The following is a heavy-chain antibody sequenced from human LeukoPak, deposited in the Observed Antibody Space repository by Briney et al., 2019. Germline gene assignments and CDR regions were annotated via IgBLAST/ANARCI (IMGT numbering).Heavy chain of an antibody. J-gene: IGHJ6*02. CDR1: GFTVSSNY. Sequence: GGSLRLSCAASGFTVSSNYMSWVRQAPGNGLEWLSGFCSCGITYYADSVKGRFTISRDNSKNTLYLQMNSLRAEDTAVYYCAREWKSSSSWYRYRYYYYGMDVWGQGTTVTVSS. V-gene: IGHV3-66*01. D-gene: IGHD6-13*01. CDR2: FCSCGIT. CDR3: AREWKSSSSWYRYRYYYYGMDV.